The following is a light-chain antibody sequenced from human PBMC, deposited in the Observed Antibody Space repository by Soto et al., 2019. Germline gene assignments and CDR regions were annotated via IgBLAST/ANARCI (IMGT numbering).Light chain of an antibody. V-gene: IGLV8-61*01. CDR1: SGSVSTNYY. CDR3: VLYMGSGIWV. J-gene: IGLJ3*02. CDR2: STN. Sequence: QAVVTQEPSFSVSPGRTVTLTCGLSSGSVSTNYYPSWYQQTPGQAPRTLIYSTNTLSSGVPDRFSGSILGNKAALTITGAQADDESDYYCVLYMGSGIWVFGGGTKLTVL.